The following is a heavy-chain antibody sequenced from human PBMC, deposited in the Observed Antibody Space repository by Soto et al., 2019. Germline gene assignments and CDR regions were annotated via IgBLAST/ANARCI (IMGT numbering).Heavy chain of an antibody. J-gene: IGHJ4*02. CDR3: TTRDQNFSQTSGYRDF. Sequence: QPGGSLRLSCAASKFTFSDYVMTWVRQAPGKGLEWVSSITASGRNTDYADSVKGRFTISRDNSRYMMYLEMNSLRAEDTALYYCTTRDQNFSQTSGYRDFWGQGPRVTLSS. D-gene: IGHD3-9*01. V-gene: IGHV3-23*01. CDR1: KFTFSDYV. CDR2: ITASGRNT.